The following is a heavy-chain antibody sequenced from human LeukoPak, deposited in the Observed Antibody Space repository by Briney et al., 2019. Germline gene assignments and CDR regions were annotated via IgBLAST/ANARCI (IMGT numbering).Heavy chain of an antibody. J-gene: IGHJ6*02. D-gene: IGHD6-13*01. CDR2: FSGSGGST. V-gene: IGHV3-23*01. CDR1: GFTFSSYA. CDR3: AKGPISAAAGPMDV. Sequence: GGSLRLSCAASGFTFSSYAMSWVRQAPGKGLEWVSAFSGSGGSTYYADSVKGRFTISRDNSKNTLYLQMNSLRAEDTAVYYCAKGPISAAAGPMDVWGQGTTVTVSS.